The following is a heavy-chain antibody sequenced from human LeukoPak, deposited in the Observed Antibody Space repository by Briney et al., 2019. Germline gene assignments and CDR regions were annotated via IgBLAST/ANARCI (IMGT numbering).Heavy chain of an antibody. CDR3: AKGVLPDY. J-gene: IGHJ4*02. V-gene: IGHV3-30*18. Sequence: GGSLRLSCAASGFTFSSYEMNEVRQAPGKGLEWVAVISYDGSNKYYADSVKGRFTISRDNSKNTLYLQMNSLRAEDTAVYYCAKGVLPDYWGQGTLVTVSS. CDR1: GFTFSSYE. CDR2: ISYDGSNK. D-gene: IGHD2/OR15-2a*01.